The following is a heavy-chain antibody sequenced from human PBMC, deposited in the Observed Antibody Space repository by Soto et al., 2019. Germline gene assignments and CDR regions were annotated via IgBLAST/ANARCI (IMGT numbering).Heavy chain of an antibody. CDR2: IIPILGIA. D-gene: IGHD3-10*01. CDR1: GGTFSSYT. Sequence: QVQLVQSGAEVKKPGSSVKVSCKASGGTFSSYTISWVRQAPGQGLEWMGRIIPILGIANYAQKFQGRVTMTADKSTSTAYMELSSLRSEDTAVYYCARGTMVRGVDDYWGQGTLVTVSS. J-gene: IGHJ4*02. V-gene: IGHV1-69*02. CDR3: ARGTMVRGVDDY.